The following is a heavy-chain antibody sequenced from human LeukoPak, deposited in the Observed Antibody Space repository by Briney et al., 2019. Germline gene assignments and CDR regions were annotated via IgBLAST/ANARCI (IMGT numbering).Heavy chain of an antibody. Sequence: PSETLSLTCTVSGGSISSGSYYWSWLRQPAGKGLEWIGRIYTSGSTNYNPSLKSRVTISVDTSKNQFSLKLSSVTTADTAVYYCARAIAPPPGIAAAGRIDYWGQGTLVTVSS. CDR3: ARAIAPPPGIAAAGRIDY. CDR1: GGSISSGSYY. D-gene: IGHD6-13*01. V-gene: IGHV4-61*02. CDR2: IYTSGST. J-gene: IGHJ4*02.